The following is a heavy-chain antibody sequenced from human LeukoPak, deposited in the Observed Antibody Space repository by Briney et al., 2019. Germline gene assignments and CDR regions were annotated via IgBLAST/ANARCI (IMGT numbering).Heavy chain of an antibody. CDR3: ARESGSGGWGGFDY. CDR1: GFTVSSSY. Sequence: PGGSLRLSRAASGFTVSSSYMNWVRQAPGKGLEWVSVLYTGGNTYYADSVKGRFTISRHNSNNTLYLQMNSLRPEDTAVYYCARESGSGGWGGFDYWGQGTLVTVSS. V-gene: IGHV3-53*04. D-gene: IGHD6-19*01. CDR2: LYTGGNT. J-gene: IGHJ4*02.